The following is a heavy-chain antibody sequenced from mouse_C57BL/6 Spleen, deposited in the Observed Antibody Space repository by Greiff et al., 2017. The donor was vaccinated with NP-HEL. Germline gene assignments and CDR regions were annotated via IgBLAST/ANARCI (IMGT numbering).Heavy chain of an antibody. CDR2: IDPETGGT. CDR1: GYTFTDYE. Sequence: QVQLQQSGAELVRPGASVTLSCKASGYTFTDYEMHWVKQTPVHGLEWIGAIDPETGGTAYNQKFKGKAILTADKSSSTAYMELRSLTSEDSAVYYCTRGGITTVVATPLDYWGQGTTRTVSS. V-gene: IGHV1-15*01. CDR3: TRGGITTVVATPLDY. J-gene: IGHJ2*01. D-gene: IGHD1-1*01.